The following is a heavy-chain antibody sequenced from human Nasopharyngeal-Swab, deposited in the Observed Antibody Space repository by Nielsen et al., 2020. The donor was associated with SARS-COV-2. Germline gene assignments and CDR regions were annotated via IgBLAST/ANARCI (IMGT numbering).Heavy chain of an antibody. D-gene: IGHD4-17*01. V-gene: IGHV4-39*01. CDR3: ARVDEATVTRFDY. CDR1: GGSISSSSYY. CDR2: IYYSGST. Sequence: SETLSLTCTVSGGSISSSSYYWGWIRQPPGKGLEWIGSIYYSGSTYYNPSLKSRVTISVDTSKNQFSLKLSSVTAADTAVYYCARVDEATVTRFDYWGQGTLVTVSS. J-gene: IGHJ4*02.